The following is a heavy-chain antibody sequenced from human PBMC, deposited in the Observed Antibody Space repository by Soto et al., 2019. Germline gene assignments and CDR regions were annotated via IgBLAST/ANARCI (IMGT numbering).Heavy chain of an antibody. CDR3: ARDRRIAADGTDGHFDY. CDR1: GYSISSGYY. J-gene: IGHJ4*02. D-gene: IGHD6-13*01. Sequence: SETLSLTCAVSGYSISSGYYWGWIRQPPGKGLEWIGSIYHSGSTYYNPSLKSRVTISVDTSKNQFSLKLSSVTAADTAVYYCARDRRIAADGTDGHFDYWGQGTLVTVSS. V-gene: IGHV4-38-2*02. CDR2: IYHSGST.